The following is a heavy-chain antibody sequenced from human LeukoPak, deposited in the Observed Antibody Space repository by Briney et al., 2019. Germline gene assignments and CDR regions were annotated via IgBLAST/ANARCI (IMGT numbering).Heavy chain of an antibody. D-gene: IGHD3-16*02. V-gene: IGHV1-69*04. CDR2: IIPILGIA. CDR3: ARVGIRLGELSHDY. J-gene: IGHJ4*02. CDR1: GYTFTGYY. Sequence: ASVKVSCKASGYTFTGYYMHWVRQAPGQGLEWMGRIIPILGIANYAQEFQGRVTITADKSTSTAYMELSSLRSEDTAVYYCARVGIRLGELSHDYWGQGTLVTVSS.